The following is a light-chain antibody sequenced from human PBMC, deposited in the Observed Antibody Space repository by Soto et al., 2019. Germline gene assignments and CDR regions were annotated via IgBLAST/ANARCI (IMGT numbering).Light chain of an antibody. CDR2: KAS. Sequence: DIQMTQSPSTLSASVGDRVTITCRASQSISSWLAWYQQKKGKXAKLLIYKASSLESGVPSRFSASGSGTELTITISSLQPDDCETYYGQQYNSYPITFGQGTRLDIK. CDR1: QSISSW. V-gene: IGKV1-5*03. CDR3: QQYNSYPIT. J-gene: IGKJ5*01.